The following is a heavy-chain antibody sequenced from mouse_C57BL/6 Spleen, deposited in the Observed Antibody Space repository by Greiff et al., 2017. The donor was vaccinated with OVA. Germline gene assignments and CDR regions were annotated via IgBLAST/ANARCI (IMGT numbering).Heavy chain of an antibody. CDR2: IDPSDSYT. J-gene: IGHJ4*01. V-gene: IGHV1-59*01. CDR3: ARELPGPYAMDY. D-gene: IGHD2-1*01. Sequence: QVQLQQPGAELVRPGTSVKLSCKASGYTFTSYWMHWVKQRPGQGLEWIGVIDPSDSYTNYNQKFKGKATLTVDTSSITAYMQLSSLTSEDSAVYYCARELPGPYAMDYWGQGTSVTVSS. CDR1: GYTFTSYW.